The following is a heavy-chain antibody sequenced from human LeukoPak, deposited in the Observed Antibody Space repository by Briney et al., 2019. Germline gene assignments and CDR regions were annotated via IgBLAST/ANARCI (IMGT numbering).Heavy chain of an antibody. CDR3: ARDGVAAAGRGTYYFDY. CDR1: GFTFSSYE. CDR2: ISSSGSTI. V-gene: IGHV3-48*03. D-gene: IGHD6-13*01. J-gene: IGHJ4*02. Sequence: GGSLRLSCAPSGFTFSSYEMNWVRQAPGKGLEWVSYISSSGSTIYYADSVKGRFTISRDNAKNSLYLQMNSLGAEDTAVYYCARDGVAAAGRGTYYFDYWGQGTLVTVSS.